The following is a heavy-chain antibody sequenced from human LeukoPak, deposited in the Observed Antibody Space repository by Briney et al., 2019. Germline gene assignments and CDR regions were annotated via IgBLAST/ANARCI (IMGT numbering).Heavy chain of an antibody. D-gene: IGHD1-26*01. Sequence: GGSLRVSCAASGFTFSSYGIHWVSQAPVKGMEWVAFIRYDGSDKYFADIVKGRFTISRDNSKNTVYLQMNSLRVEDTAIYYCARDPLTGSYGVNWLDPWGQGTLVTVSS. V-gene: IGHV3-30*02. CDR1: GFTFSSYG. J-gene: IGHJ5*02. CDR2: IRYDGSDK. CDR3: ARDPLTGSYGVNWLDP.